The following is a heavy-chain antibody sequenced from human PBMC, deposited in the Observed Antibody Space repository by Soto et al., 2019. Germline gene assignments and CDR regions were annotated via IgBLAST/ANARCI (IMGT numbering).Heavy chain of an antibody. CDR1: GFTFSSFG. D-gene: IGHD3-22*01. Sequence: GSLRLSCAASGFTFSSFGMNWVRQAPGKGLEWVSSISSSSSYIYYADSVKGRFTISRDNAGNSLYLQMDGLRAEDTAVYYCAPHYFDGTPYSWGQGTLVTVSS. CDR3: APHYFDGTPYS. J-gene: IGHJ4*02. CDR2: ISSSSSYI. V-gene: IGHV3-21*04.